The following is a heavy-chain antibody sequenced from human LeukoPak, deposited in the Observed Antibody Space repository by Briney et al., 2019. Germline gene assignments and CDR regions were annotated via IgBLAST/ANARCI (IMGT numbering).Heavy chain of an antibody. Sequence: SETLSLTCTVSGGSISSGSYYWSWIRQPAGKGLEWIGRIYTSGSTNYNPSLKSRVTISVDTSKNQFSLKLSSVTAADTAVYYCAKDGAPGDSSWYPTGFSGLYYFDYWGQGTLVTVSS. CDR3: AKDGAPGDSSWYPTGFSGLYYFDY. CDR1: GGSISSGSYY. V-gene: IGHV4-61*02. J-gene: IGHJ4*02. D-gene: IGHD6-13*01. CDR2: IYTSGST.